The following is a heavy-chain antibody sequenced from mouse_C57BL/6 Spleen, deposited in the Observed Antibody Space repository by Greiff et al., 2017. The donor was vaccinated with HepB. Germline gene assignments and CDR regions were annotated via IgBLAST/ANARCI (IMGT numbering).Heavy chain of an antibody. CDR1: GFNIKDDY. Sequence: EVQLQQSGAELVRPGASVKLSCTASGFNIKDDYMHWVKQRPEQGLEWIGWIDPENGDTEYASKFQGKATITADTSSNTAYLQLSSLTSEDTAVYYCTRGHLLLRYGDFDYWGQGTTLTVSS. CDR2: IDPENGDT. J-gene: IGHJ2*01. V-gene: IGHV14-4*01. CDR3: TRGHLLLRYGDFDY. D-gene: IGHD1-1*01.